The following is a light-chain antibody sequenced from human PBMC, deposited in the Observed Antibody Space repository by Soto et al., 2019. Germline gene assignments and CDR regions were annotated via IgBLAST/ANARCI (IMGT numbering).Light chain of an antibody. J-gene: IGLJ1*01. CDR2: EVS. CDR3: SSYAGSNNYV. V-gene: IGLV2-8*01. Sequence: HSVLTQPPSASGSPGQSVTISCTGTSSDVGGYNYVSWCQQHPGKAPKLMIYEVSKRPSGVPDRFSGSKSGNTASLTVSGLQAEDEADYYCSSYAGSNNYVFGTGTKVTVL. CDR1: SSDVGGYNY.